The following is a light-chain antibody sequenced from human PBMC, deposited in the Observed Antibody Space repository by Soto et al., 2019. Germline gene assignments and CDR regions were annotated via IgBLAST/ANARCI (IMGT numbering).Light chain of an antibody. CDR2: GAS. J-gene: IGKJ4*01. Sequence: EIVMTQSTATLSVSPGERATLSCRASHSVSSNLAWYQQKPGQAPRLLIYGASTRATGIPARFSGSGSGTEFTLTISSLQSEDFAVYYCQQYNNWPLTFAGGTKVAIK. CDR1: HSVSSN. CDR3: QQYNNWPLT. V-gene: IGKV3-15*01.